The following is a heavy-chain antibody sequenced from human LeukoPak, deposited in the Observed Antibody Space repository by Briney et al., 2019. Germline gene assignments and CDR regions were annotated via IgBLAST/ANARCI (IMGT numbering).Heavy chain of an antibody. Sequence: GGSLRLSCAASGFTFSSYWMSWVRQAPGKGLEWVSAISGSGGSTYYADPVKGRFTISRDNSKNTLYLQMNSLRAEDTAVYYCAKDLSRIGGFDFDYWGQGTLVTVSS. CDR1: GFTFSSYW. J-gene: IGHJ4*02. D-gene: IGHD1-14*01. CDR3: AKDLSRIGGFDFDY. CDR2: ISGSGGST. V-gene: IGHV3-23*01.